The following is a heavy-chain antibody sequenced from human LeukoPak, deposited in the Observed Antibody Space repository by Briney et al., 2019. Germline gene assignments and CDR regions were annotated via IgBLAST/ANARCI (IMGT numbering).Heavy chain of an antibody. CDR3: ARGLMSPYTQWFGGGPSDY. J-gene: IGHJ4*02. D-gene: IGHD3-10*01. V-gene: IGHV3-48*03. Sequence: PGGSLRLSCAASGFTFSSYEMNWVRQAPGKGLEWVSYISSSGSTIYYADSVKGRFTISRDNSKNTLYLQMNSLRAEDTAVYYCARGLMSPYTQWFGGGPSDYWGQGTLVTVSS. CDR2: ISSSGSTI. CDR1: GFTFSSYE.